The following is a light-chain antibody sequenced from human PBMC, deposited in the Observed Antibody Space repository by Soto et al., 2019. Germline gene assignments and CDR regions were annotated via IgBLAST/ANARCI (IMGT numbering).Light chain of an antibody. Sequence: ERVMTQSPVTLSLSPGERATLSCRASQSVSSNLAWYQQKPGQAPRLLLYGTSSRATGIPARFSGSGSGTEFTLTLSILQSEDFAVYYCHQYDNWPLTWTFGQGTKVEIK. CDR2: GTS. V-gene: IGKV3-15*01. CDR3: HQYDNWPLTWT. J-gene: IGKJ1*01. CDR1: QSVSSN.